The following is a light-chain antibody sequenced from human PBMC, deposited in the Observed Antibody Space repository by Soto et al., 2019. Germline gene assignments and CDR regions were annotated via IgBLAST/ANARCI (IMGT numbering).Light chain of an antibody. V-gene: IGLV2-23*02. CDR3: CSDAGSSTYV. J-gene: IGLJ1*01. CDR1: NSDVGSYNF. Sequence: QSALTQPASVSGSPGQSITISCTRTNSDVGSYNFVSWYQQHPGKAPKVMIFEVSKRPSGVSDRFSGSKSGNTASLTISGLQAEDEADYYCCSDAGSSTYVFGTGNKVTVL. CDR2: EVS.